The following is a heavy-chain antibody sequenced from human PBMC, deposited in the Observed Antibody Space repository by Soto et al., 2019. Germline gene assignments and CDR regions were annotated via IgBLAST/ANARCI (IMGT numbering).Heavy chain of an antibody. J-gene: IGHJ6*02. CDR3: AKVLGYYDFWSYYYYYGMAV. V-gene: IGHV3-30*18. D-gene: IGHD3-3*01. CDR1: GFTVSSYG. Sequence: QVQLVESGGGVVQPGRSLRLSCAASGFTVSSYGMHWVRQAPGKGLEWVAAISDDGSSKYYADSVKGRITISRDNSKNTQYLQMNSLRAEDTAVYYCAKVLGYYDFWSYYYYYGMAVWGQGTTVTVSS. CDR2: ISDDGSSK.